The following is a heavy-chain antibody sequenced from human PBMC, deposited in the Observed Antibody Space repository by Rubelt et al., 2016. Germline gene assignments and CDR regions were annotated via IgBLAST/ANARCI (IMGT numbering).Heavy chain of an antibody. V-gene: IGHV3-33*05. J-gene: IGHJ6*02. CDR2: ISYDGSNK. D-gene: IGHD3-3*01. CDR3: ARVWSFWSGYYHYGMDV. Sequence: GLEWVAVISYDGSNKYYADSVKGRFTISRDNSKNTLYLQMNSLRAEDTAVYYCARVWSFWSGYYHYGMDVWGQGTTVTVSS.